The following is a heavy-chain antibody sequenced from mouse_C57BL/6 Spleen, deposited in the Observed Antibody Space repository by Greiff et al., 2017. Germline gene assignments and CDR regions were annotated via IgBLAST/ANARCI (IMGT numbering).Heavy chain of an antibody. Sequence: VKLQESGAELARPGASVKMSCKASGYTFTSYTMHWVKQRPGQGLEWIGYVNPSSGYTKYNQKFKDKATLTADKSSSTAYMQLSSLTSEDSAVYYCARGYAMDYWGQGTSVTVSS. CDR3: ARGYAMDY. CDR1: GYTFTSYT. CDR2: VNPSSGYT. V-gene: IGHV1-4*01. J-gene: IGHJ4*01.